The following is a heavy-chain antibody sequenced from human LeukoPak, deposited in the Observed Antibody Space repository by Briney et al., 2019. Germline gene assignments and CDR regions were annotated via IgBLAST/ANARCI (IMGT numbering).Heavy chain of an antibody. Sequence: GGSLRLSCAASGFIFSSYAMTWVRQAPGKGLEWVSSFSGSGGSTYYADSVKGRFTISRDNSKNTLYLQMNSLRAEDTAVYYCAKGLGHYSYHGMDVWGQGTTVTVSS. V-gene: IGHV3-23*01. CDR1: GFIFSSYA. CDR2: FSGSGGST. CDR3: AKGLGHYSYHGMDV. J-gene: IGHJ6*02. D-gene: IGHD7-27*01.